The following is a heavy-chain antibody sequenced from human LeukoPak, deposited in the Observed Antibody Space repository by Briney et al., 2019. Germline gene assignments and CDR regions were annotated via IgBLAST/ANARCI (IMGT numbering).Heavy chain of an antibody. D-gene: IGHD3-22*01. CDR2: VSFDGINK. V-gene: IGHV3-30*18. CDR3: AKAGHYYDTSGYYLVD. CDR1: GFTFSSYG. J-gene: IGHJ4*02. Sequence: GGSLRLSCAASGFTFSSYGMHWVRQASGKGLEWVAVVSFDGINKYYADSVKGRFTISRDNSKNTLYLQMNGLRAEDTAVYYCAKAGHYYDTSGYYLVDWGQGTLVTVSS.